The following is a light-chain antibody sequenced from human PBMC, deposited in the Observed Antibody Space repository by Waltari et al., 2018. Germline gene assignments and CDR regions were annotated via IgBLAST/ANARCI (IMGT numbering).Light chain of an antibody. J-gene: IGLJ1*01. V-gene: IGLV1-36*01. Sequence: QSALTQEASVSGTVGQKVTLSCSGNSKNVGSNAVGWYQQISHGGPKPVMFGRSLPSGIPDRFSASKSGATASLTISGLQPEDEADYFCSAWDSSLSVYVFGTGTKVTVL. CDR3: SAWDSSLSVYV. CDR1: SKNVGSNA. CDR2: GR.